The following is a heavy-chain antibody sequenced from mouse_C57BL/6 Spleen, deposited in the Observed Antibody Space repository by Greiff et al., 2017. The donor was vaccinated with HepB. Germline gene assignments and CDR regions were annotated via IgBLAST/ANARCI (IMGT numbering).Heavy chain of an antibody. CDR1: GYTFTSYG. V-gene: IGHV1-81*01. CDR2: IYPRSGNT. CDR3: YYYGSSPYFDD. D-gene: IGHD1-1*01. J-gene: IGHJ2*01. Sequence: QVQLQQSGAELARPGASVKLSCKASGYTFTSYGISWVKQRAGQGLEWIGEIYPRSGNTYYNEKFKGKATLTADKSSSTAYIELRSLQSEDSAVYFGYYYGSSPYFDDWGQGTTLTVSS.